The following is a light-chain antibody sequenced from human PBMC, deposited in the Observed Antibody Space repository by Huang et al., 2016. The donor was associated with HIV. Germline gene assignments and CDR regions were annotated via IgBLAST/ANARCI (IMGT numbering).Light chain of an antibody. CDR2: DTS. CDR1: QRVGNY. V-gene: IGKV3-11*01. J-gene: IGKJ4*01. Sequence: IVLTQSPATLSWYPGERVTLSCRASQRVGNYIAWYQQHPGQSPKLLIYDTSNRAPGTPVRFSGSGSGTDFTLTISSLESEDFAVYYCQQRSSGVTFGGGTKV. CDR3: QQRSSGVT.